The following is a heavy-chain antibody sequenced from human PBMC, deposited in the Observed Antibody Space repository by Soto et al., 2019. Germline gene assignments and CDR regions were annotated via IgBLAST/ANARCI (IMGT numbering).Heavy chain of an antibody. J-gene: IGHJ4*02. V-gene: IGHV1-2*02. CDR3: ARVAATTTVIKF. Sequence: ASVKVSCKASGYTFTGDYMHWVRQAPGQGLEWMGWINPNSGGTNYAQKFQGRVTMTRDTSISTAYMELSRLRSDDTAVYYCARVAATTTVIKFWGQGTLVTVSS. CDR1: GYTFTGDY. CDR2: INPNSGGT. D-gene: IGHD4-17*01.